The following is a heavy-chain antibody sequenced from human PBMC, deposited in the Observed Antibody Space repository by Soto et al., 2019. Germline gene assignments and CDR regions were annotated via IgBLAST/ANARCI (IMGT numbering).Heavy chain of an antibody. CDR3: AKDMGADIVVVPAALGADY. CDR1: GFTFDDYA. J-gene: IGHJ4*02. V-gene: IGHV3-9*01. CDR2: ISWNSGSI. D-gene: IGHD2-2*01. Sequence: EVQLVESGGGLVQPGRSLRLSCAASGFTFDDYAMHWVRQAPGKGLEWVSGISWNSGSIGYADSVKGRFTISRDNAKNSLYLQINSLRAEDTALYYCAKDMGADIVVVPAALGADYWGQGTLVTVSS.